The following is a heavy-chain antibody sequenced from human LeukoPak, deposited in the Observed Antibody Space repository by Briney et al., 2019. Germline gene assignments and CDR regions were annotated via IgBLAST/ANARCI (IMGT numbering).Heavy chain of an antibody. Sequence: GGSLRLSCAASGFTFSSYGMHWVRQAPGKGPEWVAFIRYDGSNKYYADSVKGRFTISRDNSKNTLYLQMNSLRAEDTAVYYCAKDTVLNDAFDIWGQGTMVTVSS. CDR3: AKDTVLNDAFDI. CDR2: IRYDGSNK. D-gene: IGHD4-17*01. J-gene: IGHJ3*02. V-gene: IGHV3-30*02. CDR1: GFTFSSYG.